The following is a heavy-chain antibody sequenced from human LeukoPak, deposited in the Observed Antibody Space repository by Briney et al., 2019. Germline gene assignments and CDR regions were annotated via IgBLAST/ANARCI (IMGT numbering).Heavy chain of an antibody. D-gene: IGHD5-18*01. CDR2: ISDYNGNT. V-gene: IGHV1-18*01. J-gene: IGHJ5*02. CDR3: ARLEDTAMGGWFDP. CDR1: GYTFTSYG. Sequence: ASVKVSCKASGYTFTSYGISWVRQAPGQGLEWVGWISDYNGNTNYAQKLQGRVTMTTDTYTSTAYMELRSLRSDDSAVYYCARLEDTAMGGWFDPWGQGTLVTVSS.